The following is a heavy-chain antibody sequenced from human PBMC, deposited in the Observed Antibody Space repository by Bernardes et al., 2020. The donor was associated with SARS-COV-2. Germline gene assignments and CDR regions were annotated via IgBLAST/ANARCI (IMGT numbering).Heavy chain of an antibody. Sequence: SLRLSCAASGFTFSSYGMHWVRQAPGKGLEWVAVIWYDGSNTYYVDSVKGRFTISRDNSKNTLYLEMSSLRVEDTAVYYCVNSFSQAVTGTFTWGQGTLVTVSS. CDR2: IWYDGSNT. CDR3: VNSFSQAVTGTFT. J-gene: IGHJ4*02. V-gene: IGHV3-33*03. D-gene: IGHD6-19*01. CDR1: GFTFSSYG.